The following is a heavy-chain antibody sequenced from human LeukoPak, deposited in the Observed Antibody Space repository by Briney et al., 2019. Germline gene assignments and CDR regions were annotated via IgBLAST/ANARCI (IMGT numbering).Heavy chain of an antibody. CDR1: GFTVSSNY. J-gene: IGHJ4*02. D-gene: IGHD6-19*01. Sequence: PGGSLRLSCAASGFTVSSNYMSWVRQAPGKGLEWVSVIYSGGSTYYADSVKGRFTISRDNSKNTLYLQMNSLRAEDTAVYYCARDGAVAGPTYYFDYWGQGTLVTVSS. CDR3: ARDGAVAGPTYYFDY. V-gene: IGHV3-66*01. CDR2: IYSGGST.